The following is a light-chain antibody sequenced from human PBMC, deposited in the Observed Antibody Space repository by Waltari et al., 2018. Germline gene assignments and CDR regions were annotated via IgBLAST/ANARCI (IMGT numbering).Light chain of an antibody. CDR1: SGHSTNI. CDR2: VNSDGSH. CDR3: QTGGHGTWV. V-gene: IGLV4-69*01. Sequence: QLVLTQSPSASASLGASVKLTCTLSSGHSTNIIAWLQQQQEKGPRYLMNVNSDGSHNKGVGIPDRFSGSSSGAERYLTISSLQSEDEAAYYCQTGGHGTWVFGGGTRLTVL. J-gene: IGLJ3*02.